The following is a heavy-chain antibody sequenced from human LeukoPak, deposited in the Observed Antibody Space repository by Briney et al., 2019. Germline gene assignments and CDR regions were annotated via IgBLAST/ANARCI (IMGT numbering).Heavy chain of an antibody. CDR1: GFMFGDYG. CDR2: IYSGGST. J-gene: IGHJ3*02. Sequence: GRSLRLSCTTSGFMFGDYGMNWVRQAPGKGLEWVSVIYSGGSTYYSDSVKGRFTISRDNSKNTLYLQMNSLRAEDTAVYYCARDSSSGWFDAFDIWGQGTMVTVS. CDR3: ARDSSSGWFDAFDI. D-gene: IGHD6-19*01. V-gene: IGHV3-66*01.